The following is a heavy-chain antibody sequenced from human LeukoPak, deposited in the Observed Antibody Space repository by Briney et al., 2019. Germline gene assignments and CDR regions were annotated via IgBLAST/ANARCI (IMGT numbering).Heavy chain of an antibody. CDR2: IYYSGST. J-gene: IGHJ4*02. Sequence: SETLSLTCTVSGGSISSYYWSWIRQPPGKGLEWGGYIYYSGSTNYNPSLKSRVTISVDTSKNQFSLKLSSVTAADTAVYYCARLSSGYKTNFDYWGQGTLVTVSS. CDR3: ARLSSGYKTNFDY. V-gene: IGHV4-59*08. D-gene: IGHD3-22*01. CDR1: GGSISSYY.